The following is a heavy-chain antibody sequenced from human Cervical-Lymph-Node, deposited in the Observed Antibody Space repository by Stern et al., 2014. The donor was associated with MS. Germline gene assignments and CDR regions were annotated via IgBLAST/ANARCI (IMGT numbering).Heavy chain of an antibody. V-gene: IGHV1-69*14. Sequence: QDQLVQSGAEVNTPGSSVKVSCKSSGDTFSSYAINWVRQVPGQGLEWMGGITPVCETTNDAQKFQGRVTITADKSTNTAYMELMTLRSEDTAVYYCARGGGLVGYFDYWGQGTLVSVSS. J-gene: IGHJ4*02. CDR1: GDTFSSYA. D-gene: IGHD1-26*01. CDR2: ITPVCETT. CDR3: ARGGGLVGYFDY.